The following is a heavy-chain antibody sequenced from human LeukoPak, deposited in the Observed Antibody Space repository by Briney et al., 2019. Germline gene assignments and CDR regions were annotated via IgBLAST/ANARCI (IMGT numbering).Heavy chain of an antibody. CDR1: GGSISSYY. V-gene: IGHV4-59*01. J-gene: IGHJ4*02. Sequence: KPSETLSLTCTVSGGSISSYYWSWIRQPPGKGLEWIGYIYYSGSTNYNPSLKSRVTISVDTSKNQFSLKLSSVTAADTAVYYCARVREMGAFDSSGYYYARKLFDYWGQGTLVTVSS. D-gene: IGHD3-22*01. CDR2: IYYSGST. CDR3: ARVREMGAFDSSGYYYARKLFDY.